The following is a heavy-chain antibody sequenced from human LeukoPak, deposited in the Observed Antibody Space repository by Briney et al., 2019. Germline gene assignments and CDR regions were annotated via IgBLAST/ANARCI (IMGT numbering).Heavy chain of an antibody. CDR3: GRAANTAEHYYYFYMDV. D-gene: IGHD1/OR15-1a*01. J-gene: IGHJ6*03. CDR2: IYYSGNT. Sequence: PSETLSLTCTVSGGSISSSSYYWGWIRQPPGKELEWIGSIYYSGNTYYNLSLKSRVTMSLATSKNQFSLKLSSVTAADTAVYYCGRAANTAEHYYYFYMDVWGRGTTVTVSS. V-gene: IGHV4-39*07. CDR1: GGSISSSSYY.